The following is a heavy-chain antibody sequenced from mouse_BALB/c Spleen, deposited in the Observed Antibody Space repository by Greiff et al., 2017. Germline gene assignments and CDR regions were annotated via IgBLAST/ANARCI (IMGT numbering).Heavy chain of an antibody. Sequence: QVQLQQSGAELMKPGASVKMSCKASGYTFTSYWMHWVKQRPGQGLEWIGYINPSTGYTEYNQKFKDKATLTADKSSSTAYMQLSSLTSEDSAVYYCARWGNYGCFDEWGQGTTLTVSS. CDR1: GYTFTSYW. CDR2: INPSTGYT. D-gene: IGHD2-1*01. J-gene: IGHJ2*01. CDR3: ARWGNYGCFDE. V-gene: IGHV1S26*01.